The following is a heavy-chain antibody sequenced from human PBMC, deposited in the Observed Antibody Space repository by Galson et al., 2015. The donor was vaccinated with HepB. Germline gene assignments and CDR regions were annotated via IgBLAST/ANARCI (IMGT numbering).Heavy chain of an antibody. D-gene: IGHD1-26*01. CDR1: GFTFNNYA. CDR2: ISYSGTH. CDR3: AKKAQVGTTRESSYFDY. J-gene: IGHJ4*02. V-gene: IGHV3-23*01. Sequence: SLRLSCANAGFTFNNYAMAWVRQAPGKGLEWVSAISYSGTHYYADAVKGRFTISRDYPKNTLYLQMNSLRAEDTAVYYCAKKAQVGTTRESSYFDYWGQGTLVTVSS.